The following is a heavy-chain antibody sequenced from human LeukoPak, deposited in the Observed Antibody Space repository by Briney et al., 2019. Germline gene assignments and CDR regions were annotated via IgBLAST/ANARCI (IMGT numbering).Heavy chain of an antibody. CDR3: ARNYFDY. CDR2: IKEEGSEK. Sequence: PGGSLRLSCAASGFTFSTYWMSWVRRAPGKGLEWVANIKEEGSEKYYVDSVKGRFTISRDNAKNSLYLQMNSLRAEGTAVYYCARNYFDYWGQGTLVTVSS. CDR1: GFTFSTYW. V-gene: IGHV3-7*03. J-gene: IGHJ4*02.